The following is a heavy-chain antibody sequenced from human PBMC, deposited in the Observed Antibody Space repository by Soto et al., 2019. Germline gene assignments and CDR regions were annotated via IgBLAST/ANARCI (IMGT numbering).Heavy chain of an antibody. CDR3: APREGLINGAADY. CDR2: ITGSGGTT. CDR1: GFIFNNYA. J-gene: IGHJ4*02. V-gene: IGHV3-23*01. Sequence: EVQLLESGGGLVQPGGSLRLSCAASGFIFNNYALSWVRQAPGKGLEWVSAITGSGGTTYYADSVKGRFTISRDNSKNTLYLQMNSLTAEDTAVYYCAPREGLINGAADYWGQGTRVTVSP. D-gene: IGHD1-20*01.